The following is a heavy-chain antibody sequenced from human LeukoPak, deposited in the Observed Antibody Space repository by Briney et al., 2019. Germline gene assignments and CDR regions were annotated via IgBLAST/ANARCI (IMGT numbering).Heavy chain of an antibody. V-gene: IGHV3-30*03. Sequence: GGSLRLSCAASGFTFSSYGMHWVRQAPGKGLEWVAVISHDGSNKYYADSVKGRFTISRDNAKNTLYLQMNSLRADDTAVYYCARSDWFDPWGQGTLVTVSS. CDR1: GFTFSSYG. CDR3: ARSDWFDP. J-gene: IGHJ5*02. CDR2: ISHDGSNK.